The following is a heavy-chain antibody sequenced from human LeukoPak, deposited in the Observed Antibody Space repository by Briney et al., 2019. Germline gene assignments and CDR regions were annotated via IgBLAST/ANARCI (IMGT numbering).Heavy chain of an antibody. CDR3: ARDIRGYYYGSGSQAWYFDL. D-gene: IGHD3-10*01. Sequence: GASVKVSCKASGYTFTSYGISWVRQAPGQGLEWMGWISAYNGNTNYAQKLQGRVTMTTDTSTSTAYMELRSLRSDVTAVYYCARDIRGYYYGSGSQAWYFDLWGRGTLVTVSS. V-gene: IGHV1-18*01. CDR2: ISAYNGNT. CDR1: GYTFTSYG. J-gene: IGHJ2*01.